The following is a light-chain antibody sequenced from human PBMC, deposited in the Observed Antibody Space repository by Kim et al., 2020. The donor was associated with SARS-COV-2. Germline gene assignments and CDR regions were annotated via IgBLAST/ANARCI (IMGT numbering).Light chain of an antibody. CDR1: QSLSSW. CDR3: QQYNSVPT. Sequence: DIQMTQSPSTLSASVGDRVTITCRASQSLSSWLAWYQQKPGKAPNLLIYKASSLESGVPSRFSGSGSGTEFTLTISSLQPDDFATYYCQQYNSVPTFGQGTKVDIK. CDR2: KAS. V-gene: IGKV1-5*03. J-gene: IGKJ1*01.